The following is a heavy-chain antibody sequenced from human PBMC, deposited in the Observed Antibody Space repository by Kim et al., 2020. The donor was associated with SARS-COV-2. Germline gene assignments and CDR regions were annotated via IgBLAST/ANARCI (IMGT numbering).Heavy chain of an antibody. V-gene: IGHV3-15*01. Sequence: TDNAAPVKGRLTNSRDDSKNTLYLQMNSLKTEDTAVYYCTTLFRTAVFDYWGQGTLVTVSS. CDR3: TTLFRTAVFDY. CDR2: T. J-gene: IGHJ4*02.